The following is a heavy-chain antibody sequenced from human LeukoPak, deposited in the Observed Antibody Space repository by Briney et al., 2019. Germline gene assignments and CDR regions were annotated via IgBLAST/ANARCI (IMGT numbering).Heavy chain of an antibody. J-gene: IGHJ4*02. CDR1: GGTFSSYA. CDR3: ARGPITTRSHFDY. Sequence: SVKVSCKASGGTFSSYAISWVRQAPGQGLEWVGGIIPIFATANYAQKFQGRVTITADESTSTAYMELSSLRSEDTAVYYCARGPITTRSHFDYWGQGTLVTVSS. V-gene: IGHV1-69*13. D-gene: IGHD3-22*01. CDR2: IIPIFATA.